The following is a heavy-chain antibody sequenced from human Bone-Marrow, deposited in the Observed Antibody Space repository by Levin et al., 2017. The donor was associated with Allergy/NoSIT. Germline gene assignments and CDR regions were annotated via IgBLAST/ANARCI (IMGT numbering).Heavy chain of an antibody. CDR3: ARDPPTTVEFDY. Sequence: GESLKISCQASGYTFTDYYIHWVRQAPGQGLEWMGWISPNSGGTNFAAKFQGRVTMARDTSLSTAYMELSSLSSDDTAVYYCARDPPTTVEFDYWGQGALVTVSS. D-gene: IGHD4-23*01. CDR1: GYTFTDYY. J-gene: IGHJ4*02. CDR2: ISPNSGGT. V-gene: IGHV1-2*02.